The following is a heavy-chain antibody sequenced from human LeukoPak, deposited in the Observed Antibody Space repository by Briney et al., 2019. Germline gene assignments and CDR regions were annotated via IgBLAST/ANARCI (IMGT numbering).Heavy chain of an antibody. CDR3: ARPETQYSSGLDGFDI. Sequence: GGSLRLSCAASGFTVSTYWMHWVRQAPGKGLVWVSRINSDGSRTTYADSVKGRFTISRDNAKNTLYLQMNSLRTEDTAVYYCARPETQYSSGLDGFDIWGQGTMVTVSS. CDR2: INSDGSRT. CDR1: GFTVSTYW. V-gene: IGHV3-74*01. J-gene: IGHJ3*02. D-gene: IGHD6-19*01.